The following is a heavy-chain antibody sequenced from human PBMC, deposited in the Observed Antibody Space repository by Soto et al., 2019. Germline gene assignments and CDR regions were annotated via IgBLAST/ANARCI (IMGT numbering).Heavy chain of an antibody. CDR1: GFTFSSYS. Sequence: GGSLRLSCAASGFTFSSYSMNWVRQAPGKGLEWVSSISSSSSYIYYADSVKGRFTISRDNAKNSLYLQMNSLRAEDTALYYCARDPGQSSHLDYWGQGTLVTVSS. CDR3: ARDPGQSSHLDY. D-gene: IGHD6-19*01. J-gene: IGHJ4*02. V-gene: IGHV3-21*01. CDR2: ISSSSSYI.